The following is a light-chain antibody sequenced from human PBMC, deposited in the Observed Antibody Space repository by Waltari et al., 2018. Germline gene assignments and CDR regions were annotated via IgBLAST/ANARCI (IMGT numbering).Light chain of an antibody. V-gene: IGLV2-14*01. CDR3: SSYRTSSTFV. J-gene: IGLJ1*01. CDR1: SSDRGASHH. CDR2: ALT. Sequence: QSALTQPASVSGSPGPSITISCPGTSSDRGASHHVSWSQPPPAKAPQLLIEALTKRPLGVSNRYSGSKSGNTASLTISGLQAEDEAVYYCSSYRTSSTFVFGPGTKVTVL.